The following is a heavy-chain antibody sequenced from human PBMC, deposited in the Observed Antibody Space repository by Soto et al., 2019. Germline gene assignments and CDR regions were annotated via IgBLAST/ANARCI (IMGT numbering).Heavy chain of an antibody. D-gene: IGHD3-9*01. CDR3: ARDGSYDIVTGYKSYYYYYDMDA. Sequence: GALRLSCAASGFTFSSYAMHWVRQAPGKGLEWVAVISYDGSNKYYADSVKGRFTISRDNSKNTLYLQMNSLRAEDTAVYYCARDGSYDIVTGYKSYYYYYDMDAWRQGTPVTVSS. CDR2: ISYDGSNK. CDR1: GFTFSSYA. V-gene: IGHV3-30-3*01. J-gene: IGHJ6*02.